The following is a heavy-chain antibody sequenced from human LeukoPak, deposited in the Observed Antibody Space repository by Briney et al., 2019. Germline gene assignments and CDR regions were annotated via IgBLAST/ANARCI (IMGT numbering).Heavy chain of an antibody. CDR1: GFPFSSYG. CDR2: IRYDGSNK. D-gene: IGHD5-24*01. V-gene: IGHV3-30*02. Sequence: GGALLLSCAASGFPFSSYGMHWVRQAPGKGLEGVAFIRYDGSNKYYADSVKGRFTISRDNSKNTLYLQMNSLRAEDTAVYYCAKDQGDGSIGSNDAFDIWGQGTMVTVSS. J-gene: IGHJ3*02. CDR3: AKDQGDGSIGSNDAFDI.